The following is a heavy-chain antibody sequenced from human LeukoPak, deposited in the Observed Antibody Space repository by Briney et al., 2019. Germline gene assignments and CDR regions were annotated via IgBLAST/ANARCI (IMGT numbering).Heavy chain of an antibody. V-gene: IGHV3-23*01. J-gene: IGHJ6*03. Sequence: GGSLRLSCAAPGFTFSTFAMNWVRRAPGEGLEWVSSINARDSTYYADSVKGRFTISRDNSKNTLYLQMNSLRAEDTAVYFCAKSGSSYYSYYYMDVWGKGTTVTVSS. D-gene: IGHD2-15*01. CDR1: GFTFSTFA. CDR3: AKSGSSYYSYYYMDV. CDR2: INARDST.